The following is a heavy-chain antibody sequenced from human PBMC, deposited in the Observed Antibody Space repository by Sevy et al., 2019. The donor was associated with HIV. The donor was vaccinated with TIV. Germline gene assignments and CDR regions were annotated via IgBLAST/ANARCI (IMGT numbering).Heavy chain of an antibody. D-gene: IGHD6-6*01. V-gene: IGHV4-39*02. CDR3: ARGRVAGRLDS. Sequence: SETLSLTCTVSGGSTSSGGYQWGWIRQPPGKGLEWIGSMSNSGYTYYNPSLKSRVTIIVDTSRNQFSLKVSSVTAADTGLYYCARGRVAGRLDSWGQGILVTVSS. CDR2: MSNSGYT. J-gene: IGHJ4*02. CDR1: GGSTSSGGYQ.